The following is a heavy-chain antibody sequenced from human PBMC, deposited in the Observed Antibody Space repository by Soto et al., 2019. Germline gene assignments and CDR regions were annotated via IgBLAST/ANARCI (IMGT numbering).Heavy chain of an antibody. CDR1: GGSISSGGYY. J-gene: IGHJ4*02. D-gene: IGHD4-17*01. Sequence: SETLSLTCTVSGGSISSGGYYWSWIRQHPGKGLEWIGYIYYSGSTYYNPSLKSRVTISVDTSKNQFSLKLSSVTAADTAVYYCARADYGDFFFDYWGQGTLATVSS. CDR3: ARADYGDFFFDY. CDR2: IYYSGST. V-gene: IGHV4-31*03.